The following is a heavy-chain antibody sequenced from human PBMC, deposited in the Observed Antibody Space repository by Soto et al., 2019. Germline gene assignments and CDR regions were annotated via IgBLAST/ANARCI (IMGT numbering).Heavy chain of an antibody. CDR3: ARGARYYDFWSGNYYYYGMDV. J-gene: IGHJ6*02. D-gene: IGHD3-3*01. CDR1: GGSISSGDYY. Sequence: KTSETLSLTCTVSGGSISSGDYYWSWIRQPPGKGLEWIGYIYYSGSTYYNPSLKSRVTISVDTSKNQFSLKLSSVTAADTAMYYCARGARYYDFWSGNYYYYGMDVWGQGTTVTVSS. V-gene: IGHV4-30-4*01. CDR2: IYYSGST.